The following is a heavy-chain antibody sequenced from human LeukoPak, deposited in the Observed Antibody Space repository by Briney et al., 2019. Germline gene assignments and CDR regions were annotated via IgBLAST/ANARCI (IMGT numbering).Heavy chain of an antibody. CDR1: GESFYGFY. CDR2: INYSGMS. D-gene: IGHD3-9*01. V-gene: IGHV4-34*01. CDR3: AIRLATSRLATATTWFDP. Sequence: KPSETLSLTCAVYGESFYGFYWNWIRQPPGKGLDWIGEINYSGMSDYNPALKSRVAISADSSKRQFSLDLTSVTAADTAVYYCAIRLATSRLATATTWFDPWGQGTLVSVSS. J-gene: IGHJ5*02.